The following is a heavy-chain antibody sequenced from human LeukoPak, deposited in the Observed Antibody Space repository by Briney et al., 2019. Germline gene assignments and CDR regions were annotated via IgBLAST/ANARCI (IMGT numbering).Heavy chain of an antibody. CDR3: AKSNRGHYDNFDY. Sequence: GRSLRLSCAASGFTFDDYAMHWVRQAPGKGLEWVSGISWNSGSIGYADSVKGRFTISRDNAKNSLYLQMNSLRAEDMALYYCAKSNRGHYDNFDYWGQGTLVTVSS. CDR2: ISWNSGSI. CDR1: GFTFDDYA. D-gene: IGHD3-22*01. J-gene: IGHJ4*02. V-gene: IGHV3-9*03.